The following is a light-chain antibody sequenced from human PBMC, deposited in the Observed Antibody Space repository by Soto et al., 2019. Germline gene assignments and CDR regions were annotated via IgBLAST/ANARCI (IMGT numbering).Light chain of an antibody. J-gene: IGKJ4*01. CDR3: QQFSSYPLT. CDR1: QSLRSNF. Sequence: EIVLTQSPGTLSVSPGERATLSCTASQSLRSNFLAWYQQKPGQAPRLLIYDASSRAAGIPDRFSGSGSGTDFTLTITRLEPEDFAVYYCQQFSSYPLTFGGGTKVDIK. CDR2: DAS. V-gene: IGKV3-20*01.